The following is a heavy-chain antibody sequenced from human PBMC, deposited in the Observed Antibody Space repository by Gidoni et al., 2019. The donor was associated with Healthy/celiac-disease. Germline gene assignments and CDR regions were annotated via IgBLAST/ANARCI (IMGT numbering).Heavy chain of an antibody. Sequence: QVQLVQSGAEVKKPGASVKVSCKASGYTFTSYDINWVRQATGQGLEWMGWINPNRGNTGYAQKFQGRVNMTRNTSISTAYMELSSLRSEDTAVYYCARVDIGATDYGMDVWGQGTTVTVSS. CDR3: ARVDIGATDYGMDV. V-gene: IGHV1-8*01. CDR2: INPNRGNT. J-gene: IGHJ6*02. CDR1: GYTFTSYD. D-gene: IGHD5-12*01.